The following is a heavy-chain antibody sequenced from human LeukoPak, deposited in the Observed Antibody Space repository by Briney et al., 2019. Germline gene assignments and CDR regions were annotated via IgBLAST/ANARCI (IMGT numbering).Heavy chain of an antibody. J-gene: IGHJ5*02. D-gene: IGHD6-19*01. Sequence: GGSLRLSCAASGFTFSNYWMNWVRQAPGKGLEWVANIKQDGSEKYYVDSVKGRFTISRDNARNSVYLQMNSLRAEDTAVYYCVRQSFTYNSGWYWVDHWGQGILVTVSS. V-gene: IGHV3-7*03. CDR1: GFTFSNYW. CDR3: VRQSFTYNSGWYWVDH. CDR2: IKQDGSEK.